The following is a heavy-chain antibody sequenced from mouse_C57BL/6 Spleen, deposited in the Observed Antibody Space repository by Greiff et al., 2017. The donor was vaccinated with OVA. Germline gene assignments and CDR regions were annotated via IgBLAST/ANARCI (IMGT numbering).Heavy chain of an antibody. Sequence: QVQLQQPGAELVKPGASVKLSCKASGYTFTSYWMQWVKQRPGPGLEWIGEIDPSDSYTNYNQKFKGKATLTVDTASSTAYMQLSSLTSEDSAVYYCARAKPGSSGFGYWGQGTLVTVSA. CDR2: IDPSDSYT. CDR1: GYTFTSYW. CDR3: ARAKPGSSGFGY. D-gene: IGHD1-1*01. J-gene: IGHJ3*01. V-gene: IGHV1-50*01.